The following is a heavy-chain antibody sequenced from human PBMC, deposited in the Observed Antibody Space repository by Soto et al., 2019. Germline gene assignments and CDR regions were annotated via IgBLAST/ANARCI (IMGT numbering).Heavy chain of an antibody. CDR1: GFPFSSYW. Sequence: GGSQRHSCAASGFPFSSYWMHWVRQAPGKGLEWVAVISYDGSNKYYADSVKGRFTISRDNSKNTLYLQMNSLRAEDTAVYYCAKDPPPRGSGKVSYFDYWGQGTLVTVSS. CDR2: ISYDGSNK. J-gene: IGHJ4*02. V-gene: IGHV3-30*18. D-gene: IGHD3-16*01. CDR3: AKDPPPRGSGKVSYFDY.